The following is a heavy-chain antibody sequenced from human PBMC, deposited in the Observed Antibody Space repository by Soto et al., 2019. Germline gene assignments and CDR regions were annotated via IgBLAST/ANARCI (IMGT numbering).Heavy chain of an antibody. V-gene: IGHV1-69*02. CDR3: ARFGKTTLIDY. Sequence: ASVKVSCKASGGTFSSYTISWVRRAPGQGLEWMGRIIPILGIANYAQKFQGRVTITADKSTSTAYMELSSLRSEDTAVYYCARFGKTTLIDYWGQGTLVTVSS. CDR2: IIPILGIA. D-gene: IGHD4-17*01. J-gene: IGHJ4*02. CDR1: GGTFSSYT.